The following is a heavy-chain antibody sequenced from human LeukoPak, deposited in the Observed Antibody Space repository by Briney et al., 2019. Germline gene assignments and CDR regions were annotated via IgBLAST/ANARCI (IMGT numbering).Heavy chain of an antibody. Sequence: GGSLRLSCAASGFTFSTFWMNWVRQAPGKGLEWVANIKQDGSETYYVDSVKGRFTISRDNAKNLLYLQMSSLRAEDTAVYYCASDPHHASRMDVWGQGTTVTVSS. V-gene: IGHV3-7*01. D-gene: IGHD1-14*01. CDR2: IKQDGSET. J-gene: IGHJ6*02. CDR3: ASDPHHASRMDV. CDR1: GFTFSTFW.